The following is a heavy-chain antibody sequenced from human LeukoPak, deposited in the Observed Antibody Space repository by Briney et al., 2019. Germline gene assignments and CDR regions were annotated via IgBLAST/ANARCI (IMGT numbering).Heavy chain of an antibody. CDR3: AKLDDSSGDYYY. J-gene: IGHJ4*02. D-gene: IGHD3-22*01. CDR1: GFTFSSHG. V-gene: IGHV3-23*01. CDR2: IGSGGTT. Sequence: GGSLRLSCTASGFTFSSHGMSWVRQAPGKGLEWVSGIGSGGTTYYTDSVKGRFTISRDNSKNTLYLQMNSLRADDAAVYYCAKLDDSSGDYYYWGQGTLVTVSS.